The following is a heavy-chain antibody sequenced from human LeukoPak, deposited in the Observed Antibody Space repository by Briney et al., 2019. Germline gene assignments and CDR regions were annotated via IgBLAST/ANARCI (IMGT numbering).Heavy chain of an antibody. D-gene: IGHD3-10*01. CDR2: ISGSGGST. CDR3: AKDDAWLRFGE. CDR1: GFTFSSYS. J-gene: IGHJ4*02. Sequence: GGSLRLSCAASGFTFSSYSMNWVRQAPGKGLEWVSAISGSGGSTYYADSVKGRFTISRDNSKNTLYLQMNSLRAEDTAVYYCAKDDAWLRFGEWSQGTLVTVSS. V-gene: IGHV3-23*01.